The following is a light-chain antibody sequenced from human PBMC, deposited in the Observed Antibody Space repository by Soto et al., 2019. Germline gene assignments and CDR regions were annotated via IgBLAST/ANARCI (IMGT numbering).Light chain of an antibody. CDR1: QSIGNY. Sequence: EVVLTQSPATLSLSPGEGATLSCRASQSIGNYLAWYQQKPGQAPRLLIYATSNRATGIPARFSGSGSGTDFTLTISSLEPEDFGVYYCQQRSNWPPVTFGGGTKVDIK. V-gene: IGKV3-11*01. CDR3: QQRSNWPPVT. CDR2: ATS. J-gene: IGKJ4*01.